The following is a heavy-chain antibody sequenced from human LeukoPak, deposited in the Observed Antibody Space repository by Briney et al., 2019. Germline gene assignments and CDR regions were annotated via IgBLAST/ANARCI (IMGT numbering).Heavy chain of an antibody. Sequence: GGSLRLSCAASGFTFSSYSMNWVRQAPGKGLEWVSSISSSSYIYYADSVKGRFTISRDNAKNSLYLQMNSLRAEDTAVYYCATVRATYYYDSSGYPEAFDIWGQGTMVTVSS. D-gene: IGHD3-22*01. V-gene: IGHV3-21*01. CDR3: ATVRATYYYDSSGYPEAFDI. CDR2: ISSSSYI. J-gene: IGHJ3*02. CDR1: GFTFSSYS.